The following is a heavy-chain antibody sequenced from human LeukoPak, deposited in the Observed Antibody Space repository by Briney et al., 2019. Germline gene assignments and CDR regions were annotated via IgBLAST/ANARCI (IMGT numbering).Heavy chain of an antibody. J-gene: IGHJ4*02. CDR3: AHSPDYNWKAHFDY. Sequence: SGPTLVKPTQTLTLTCTFSGFSLSTSGVGVGWIRQPPGKALEWLALIYWDDDKRYSPSLKNRLAITKDISKNQVVLTMTDVDPDDTATYYCAHSPDYNWKAHFDYWGQGTLVTVSS. CDR1: GFSLSTSGVG. V-gene: IGHV2-5*02. CDR2: IYWDDDK. D-gene: IGHD1-20*01.